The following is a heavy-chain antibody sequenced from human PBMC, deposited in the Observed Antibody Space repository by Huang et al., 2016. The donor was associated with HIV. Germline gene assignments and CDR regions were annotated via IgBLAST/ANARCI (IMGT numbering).Heavy chain of an antibody. CDR3: ARDSPLLGVVIVVVPTAPNAFDI. CDR2: ISAYNGVT. V-gene: IGHV1-18*01. Sequence: QVQLVQSGVEVKKPGASVKVSCKASGYTFTSYGISWVRQAPGQGLEGMGWISAYNGVTNYAQNVQGRVTMTTDTSTSTAYMERRSLRSDDTAVYYCARDSPLLGVVIVVVPTAPNAFDIWGQGTMVTVSS. D-gene: IGHD2-2*01. CDR1: GYTFTSYG. J-gene: IGHJ3*02.